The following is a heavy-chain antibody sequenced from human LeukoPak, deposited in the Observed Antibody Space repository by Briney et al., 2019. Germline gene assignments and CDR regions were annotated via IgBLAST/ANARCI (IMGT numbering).Heavy chain of an antibody. CDR3: ATGGDSSGWSGFDY. CDR1: GYTLTELS. J-gene: IGHJ4*02. D-gene: IGHD6-19*01. CDR2: FDPEDGET. V-gene: IGHV1-24*01. Sequence: ASVKVSCKVSGYTLTELSMHWVRQAPGKGLEWMGGFDPEDGETIYAQKFQGRVTMTEDTSTDTAYMELSSLRSEDTAVYYCATGGDSSGWSGFDYWGQGTLVTVSS.